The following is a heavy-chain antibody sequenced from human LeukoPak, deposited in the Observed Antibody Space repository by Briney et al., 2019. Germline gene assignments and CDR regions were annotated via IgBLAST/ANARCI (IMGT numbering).Heavy chain of an antibody. J-gene: IGHJ4*02. CDR1: GGSISSGSYY. Sequence: SETLSLTCTVSGGSISSGSYYWSWIRQPAGKGLEWIGRIYTSGSTNYNPSLKSRVTISVDTSKNQFSLKLSSVTAADTAIYYCAKHYMGSSYNRGLDYWGQGTLVTVSS. V-gene: IGHV4-61*02. CDR2: IYTSGST. CDR3: AKHYMGSSYNRGLDY. D-gene: IGHD3-10*01.